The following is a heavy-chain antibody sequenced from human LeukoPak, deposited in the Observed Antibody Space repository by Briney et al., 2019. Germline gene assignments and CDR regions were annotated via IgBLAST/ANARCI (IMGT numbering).Heavy chain of an antibody. D-gene: IGHD3-10*01. Sequence: GGPLRLSCAASGFTFSSYSMNWVRQAPGKGLEWVSSISSSSSYIYYADSVKDRFTISRDNAKNSLYLQINSLRAEDTAVYYCARATMVRGVDYWGQGTLVTVSS. CDR3: ARATMVRGVDY. CDR1: GFTFSSYS. J-gene: IGHJ4*02. V-gene: IGHV3-21*01. CDR2: ISSSSSYI.